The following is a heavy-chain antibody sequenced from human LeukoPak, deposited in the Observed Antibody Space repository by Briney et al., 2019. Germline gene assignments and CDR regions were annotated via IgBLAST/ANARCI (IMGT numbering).Heavy chain of an antibody. V-gene: IGHV3-74*01. D-gene: IGHD2-15*01. Sequence: HAGGSLRLSCAASGFTFSSYWMHWVRQSPGKGLVWVSRIHSDGSTTFYADSVKGRFTISRNNAKNTLYLQMNSLRAEDTAVYYCVRGGPQAFNDYWGQGTLVTVSS. J-gene: IGHJ4*02. CDR3: VRGGPQAFNDY. CDR1: GFTFSSYW. CDR2: IHSDGSTT.